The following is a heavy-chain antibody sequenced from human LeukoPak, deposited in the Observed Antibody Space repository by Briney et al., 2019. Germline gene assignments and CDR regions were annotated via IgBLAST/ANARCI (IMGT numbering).Heavy chain of an antibody. Sequence: PGGSLRLSCAASGFTFSSFALHWVRQAPGKGLEWVALISYDGSNKYYADSVKGRFTISRDNSENTLYLQMNSLRPEDTAAYFCARDSTYYYGSGSSGPHYFDYWGQGTPVTVSS. V-gene: IGHV3-30*17. D-gene: IGHD3-10*01. J-gene: IGHJ4*02. CDR1: GFTFSSFA. CDR3: ARDSTYYYGSGSSGPHYFDY. CDR2: ISYDGSNK.